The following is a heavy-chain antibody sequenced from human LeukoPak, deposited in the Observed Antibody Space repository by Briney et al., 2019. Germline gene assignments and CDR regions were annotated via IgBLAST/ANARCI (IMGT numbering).Heavy chain of an antibody. V-gene: IGHV4-4*07. D-gene: IGHD3-22*01. CDR3: ARVKYYYDSSGYGYFDK. Sequence: PSETLSLTCTVSGGSISSYYWSWIRQPAGKGLEWIGRIYTSGSTNYNPSLKSRVTISVDTSKTQFSLNLSSVTAADTAVYYCARVKYYYDSSGYGYFDKWGQGTLVTVSS. CDR1: GGSISSYY. CDR2: IYTSGST. J-gene: IGHJ4*02.